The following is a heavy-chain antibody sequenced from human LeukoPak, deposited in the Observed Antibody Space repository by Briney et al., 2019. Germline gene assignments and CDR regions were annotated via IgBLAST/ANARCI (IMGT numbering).Heavy chain of an antibody. D-gene: IGHD3-3*01. CDR3: ARDAERYYDFWSGYYPYYYMDV. V-gene: IGHV1-69*04. CDR1: GGTFSSYA. CDR2: IIPILGIA. Sequence: GASVKVSCKASGGTFSSYAISWVRQAPGQGLEWMGRIIPILGIANYAQKFQGRVTITADESTSTAYMELSSLRSEDTAVYYCARDAERYYDFWSGYYPYYYMDVWGKGTTVTVSS. J-gene: IGHJ6*03.